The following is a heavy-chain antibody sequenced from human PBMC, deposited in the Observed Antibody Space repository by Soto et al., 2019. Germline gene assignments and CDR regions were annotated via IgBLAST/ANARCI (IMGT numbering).Heavy chain of an antibody. Sequence: PSETLSLTCAVYGGSFSGYYWSWIRQPPGKGLEWIGEINHSGSTNYNPSLKSRVTISVDTSKNQFSLKLSSVTAADTAVYYCAGGRYGRSPWSSNGGDYYYYYMDVWGKGTTVTVSS. CDR2: INHSGST. D-gene: IGHD2-8*01. CDR1: GGSFSGYY. CDR3: AGGRYGRSPWSSNGGDYYYYYMDV. J-gene: IGHJ6*03. V-gene: IGHV4-34*01.